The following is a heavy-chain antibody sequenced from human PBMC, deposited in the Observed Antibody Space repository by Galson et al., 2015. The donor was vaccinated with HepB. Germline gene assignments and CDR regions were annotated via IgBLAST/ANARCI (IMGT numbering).Heavy chain of an antibody. CDR1: GGTLSSYA. J-gene: IGHJ6*03. D-gene: IGHD6-6*01. CDR2: IIPTFGTA. CDR3: ARYVSIAARPNYYYYYYMDG. Sequence: SVKVSCKASGGTLSSYAISWVRQAPGQGLEWMGGIIPTFGTANYAQKFQGRVTITADESTSTAYVELSSLRAEDTAVYYCARYVSIAARPNYYYYYYMDGSGKGTTVTVSS. V-gene: IGHV1-69*13.